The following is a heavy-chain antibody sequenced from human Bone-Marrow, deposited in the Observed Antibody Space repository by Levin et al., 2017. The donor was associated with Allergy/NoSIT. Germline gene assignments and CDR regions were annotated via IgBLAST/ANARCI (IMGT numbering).Heavy chain of an antibody. V-gene: IGHV3-21*03. Sequence: GESLKISCAASGFSFSSYSMNWVRQAPGKGLEWVSSISSMSSVIFYADSLEGRFTISRDNAKNSLYLQMDSLRAEDTAVYYCARGGTAGTATDTFDVWGQGTMVTVSS. J-gene: IGHJ3*01. CDR2: ISSMSSVI. D-gene: IGHD6-13*01. CDR1: GFSFSSYS. CDR3: ARGGTAGTATDTFDV.